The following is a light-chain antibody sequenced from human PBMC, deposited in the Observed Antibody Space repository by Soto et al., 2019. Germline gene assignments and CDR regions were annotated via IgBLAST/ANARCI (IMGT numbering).Light chain of an antibody. CDR2: KAS. J-gene: IGKJ1*01. V-gene: IGKV1-5*03. Sequence: DIQMAQSPSTLSASVGDRVTITCRASQSISSWLAWYQQKPGQAPMLLIYKASSLESGVPPRFSGSGSGTKFTLTISRLQPDDFANYYCQQYNSYWTFGQGTKVEIK. CDR1: QSISSW. CDR3: QQYNSYWT.